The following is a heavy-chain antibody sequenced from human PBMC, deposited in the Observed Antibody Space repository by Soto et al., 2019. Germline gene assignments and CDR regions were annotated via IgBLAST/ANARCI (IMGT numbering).Heavy chain of an antibody. V-gene: IGHV4-31*03. J-gene: IGHJ4*02. CDR2: IYYSGSP. D-gene: IGHD4-17*01. CDR3: ARDSATVTTSTFDY. CDR1: GGSISSGNCY. Sequence: QVQLQESGPGLVTPSQTLSLTCTVSGGSISSGNCYWSWIRQHPGKGLEWIGYIYYSGSPYYNPSLKSRVSTSVDAVKNQFSLKLSSVTAADTAVYYCARDSATVTTSTFDYWGQGTVVTVSS.